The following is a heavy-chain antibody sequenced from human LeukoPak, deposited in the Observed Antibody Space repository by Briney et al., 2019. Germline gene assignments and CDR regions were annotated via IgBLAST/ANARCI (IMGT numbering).Heavy chain of an antibody. Sequence: GGSLRLSCAASGFTFSSYGMHWVRQAPGKGLEWVAAISYDGSNKYYADSVKGRFTISRDNSKNTLYLQMNSLRAEDTAVYYCARVIVPVAAGHYYYYGMDVWGQGTTVTVSS. D-gene: IGHD6-13*01. V-gene: IGHV3-30*03. CDR2: ISYDGSNK. CDR1: GFTFSSYG. J-gene: IGHJ6*02. CDR3: ARVIVPVAAGHYYYYGMDV.